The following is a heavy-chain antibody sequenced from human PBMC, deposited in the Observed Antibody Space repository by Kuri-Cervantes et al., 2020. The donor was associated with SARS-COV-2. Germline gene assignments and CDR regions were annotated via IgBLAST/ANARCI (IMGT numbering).Heavy chain of an antibody. CDR1: GYTFTSYY. Sequence: ASVKVSCKASGYTFTSYYMHWVRQAPGQGLEWMGIINPSGGSTSYAQKFQGRVTMTRDTSTSTVYMELSSLRSDDTAVYYCARGPGSYHIWYYFDYWGQGTLVTVSS. CDR2: INPSGGST. CDR3: ARGPGSYHIWYYFDY. V-gene: IGHV1-46*01. J-gene: IGHJ4*02. D-gene: IGHD1-26*01.